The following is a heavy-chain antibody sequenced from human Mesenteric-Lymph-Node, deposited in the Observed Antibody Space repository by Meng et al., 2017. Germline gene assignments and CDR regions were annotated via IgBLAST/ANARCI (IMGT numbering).Heavy chain of an antibody. CDR1: GYTLSGFG. CDR2: VNAYNRET. J-gene: IGHJ4*02. Sequence: ASVKVSCKASGYTLSGFGISRVRQAPGQGLEWMGWVNAYNRETNYAQKLQGRVTMTTDTSTNTAYLELRSLRSDDTAVYYCAKIAVGSRGYHYVSSFDSWGQGALVTVSS. CDR3: AKIAVGSRGYHYVSSFDS. D-gene: IGHD1-26*01. V-gene: IGHV1-18*01.